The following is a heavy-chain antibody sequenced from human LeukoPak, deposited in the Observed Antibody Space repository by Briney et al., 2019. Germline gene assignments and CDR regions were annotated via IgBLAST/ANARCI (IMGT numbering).Heavy chain of an antibody. Sequence: PSETLSLTCAVSGGSISSGGYSWSWIRQPPGKGLEWIGYIYHSGSTYYNPSLKSRVTISVDRSKNQFSLKLSSVTAADTAVYYCARVEYSRGNYYYYGMDVWGQGTTVPGSS. D-gene: IGHD6-25*01. CDR1: GGSISSGGYS. CDR3: ARVEYSRGNYYYYGMDV. J-gene: IGHJ6*02. V-gene: IGHV4-30-2*01. CDR2: IYHSGST.